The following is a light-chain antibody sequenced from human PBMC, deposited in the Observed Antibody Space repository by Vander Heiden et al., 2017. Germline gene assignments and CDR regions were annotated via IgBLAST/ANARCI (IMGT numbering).Light chain of an antibody. CDR2: WAS. J-gene: IGKJ1*01. Sequence: DILLTQPPASLAVSLGEWATINCKSSQSVLYSSNNKNYLAWYQQKPGQPPKLLIYWASTRESGVPDRFSGSGSGTDFTLTISSLQAEDVAVYYCQQYDSTPWTFGQGTKVEIK. CDR1: QSVLYSSNNKNY. V-gene: IGKV4-1*01. CDR3: QQYDSTPWT.